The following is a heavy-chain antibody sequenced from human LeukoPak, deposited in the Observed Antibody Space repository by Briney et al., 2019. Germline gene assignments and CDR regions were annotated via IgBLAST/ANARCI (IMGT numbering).Heavy chain of an antibody. V-gene: IGHV4-34*01. J-gene: IGHJ4*02. CDR3: ARVFGYSGYEPFGY. CDR1: GGSFSGYY. D-gene: IGHD5-12*01. CDR2: INHSGST. Sequence: SETLSLTCAVYGGSFSGYYWSWIRQPPGKGLEWIGEINHSGSTNYNPSLKSRVTISVDTSKNQFSLKLSSVTAADTAVYYCARVFGYSGYEPFGYWGQGTLVTVSS.